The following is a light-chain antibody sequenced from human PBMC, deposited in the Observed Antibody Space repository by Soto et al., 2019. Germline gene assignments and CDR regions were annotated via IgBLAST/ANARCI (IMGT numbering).Light chain of an antibody. J-gene: IGKJ1*01. Sequence: EIVLTQSPATLSLSPGERATLSCRASQSVSSSYLAWYQQKPGQAPRLLIYGASSRATGIPDRFSGSGSGTDFTLTVSSLEPEDFVVYYCQQRSDWPWTFGQGTKVDIK. CDR2: GAS. CDR3: QQRSDWPWT. V-gene: IGKV3D-20*02. CDR1: QSVSSSY.